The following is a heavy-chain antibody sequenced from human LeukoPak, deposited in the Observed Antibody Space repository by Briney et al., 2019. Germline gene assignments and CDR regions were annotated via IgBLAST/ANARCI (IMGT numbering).Heavy chain of an antibody. Sequence: ASVKVSCKVSGYTLTELSMHWVRQAPGKGLEWMGGFDPEDGETIYAQKFQGRVTMTEDTSTDTAYMELSSLRSEDTAAYYCATMPPGTAYYYDSSGYYYVFDYWGQGTLVTVSS. V-gene: IGHV1-24*01. CDR2: FDPEDGET. CDR1: GYTLTELS. CDR3: ATMPPGTAYYYDSSGYYYVFDY. J-gene: IGHJ4*02. D-gene: IGHD3-22*01.